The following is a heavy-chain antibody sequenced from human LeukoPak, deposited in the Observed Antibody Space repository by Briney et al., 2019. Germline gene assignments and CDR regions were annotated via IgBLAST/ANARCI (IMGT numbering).Heavy chain of an antibody. CDR1: GGTFSSYA. J-gene: IGHJ6*03. D-gene: IGHD5-18*01. V-gene: IGHV1-69*13. CDR3: ARDGEADTAMEGDSYYYYYMDV. CDR2: IIPIFGTA. Sequence: GASVKVSCKASGGTFSSYAISWVRQAPGQGLEWMGGIIPIFGTANYAQKFQGRVTITADESTSTAYMELSSLRSEDTAVYYCARDGEADTAMEGDSYYYYYMDVWGKGTTVTISS.